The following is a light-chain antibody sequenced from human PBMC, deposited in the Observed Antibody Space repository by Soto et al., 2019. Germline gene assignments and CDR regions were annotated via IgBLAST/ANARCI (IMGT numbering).Light chain of an antibody. CDR1: QSVSSY. V-gene: IGKV3-11*01. J-gene: IGKJ5*01. CDR3: QQRSNWPPIT. Sequence: ELVSPQSPATLSLSPGERSTLSCRASQSVSSYLAWYQQKPGQAPRLLIYDASNRATGIPARFSGSGSGTDFTLTINSLEPEDLAVYYCQQRSNWPPITVGQGTRLEIK. CDR2: DAS.